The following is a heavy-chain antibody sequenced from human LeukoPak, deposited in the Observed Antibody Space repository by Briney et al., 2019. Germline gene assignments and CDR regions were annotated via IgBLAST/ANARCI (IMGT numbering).Heavy chain of an antibody. CDR2: IIPIFGTA. V-gene: IGHV1-69*05. Sequence: SVKVSCKASGGTFSSYAISWVRQAPGQGLEWMGGIIPIFGTANYAQKFQGRVTITTDESTSTAYMELSSLRSEDTAVYYCARVQEWPGGYCSSTSCKYWFDPWGQGTLVTVSS. CDR3: ARVQEWPGGYCSSTSCKYWFDP. J-gene: IGHJ5*02. D-gene: IGHD2-2*01. CDR1: GGTFSSYA.